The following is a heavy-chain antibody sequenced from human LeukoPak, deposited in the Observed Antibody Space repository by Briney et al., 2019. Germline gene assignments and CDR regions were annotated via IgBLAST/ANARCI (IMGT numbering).Heavy chain of an antibody. Sequence: SETLSLTCTVSGGSISSHYWSWIRQPPGKGLEWIGYISYIGSTNYSPSLRSRVTISVDTSKNQFSLRLSSVTAADTAIYYCAGDHLDLNALDIWGQGTMVTVSS. CDR1: GGSISSHY. CDR3: AGDHLDLNALDI. V-gene: IGHV4-59*11. J-gene: IGHJ3*02. CDR2: ISYIGST.